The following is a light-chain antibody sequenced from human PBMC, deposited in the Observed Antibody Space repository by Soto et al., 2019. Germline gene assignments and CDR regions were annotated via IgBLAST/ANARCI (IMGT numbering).Light chain of an antibody. CDR3: SSYTSTDTLYV. V-gene: IGLV2-14*01. Sequence: SVLTQPASVSGSPGQSITISCAGTSSDVGPYNYVSWYQLHPGKAPKLMIFEVSNRPSGVSNRFSGSKSGNTASLTISGLQAEDEADYYCSSYTSTDTLYVFGTGTKVTVL. CDR2: EVS. J-gene: IGLJ1*01. CDR1: SSDVGPYNY.